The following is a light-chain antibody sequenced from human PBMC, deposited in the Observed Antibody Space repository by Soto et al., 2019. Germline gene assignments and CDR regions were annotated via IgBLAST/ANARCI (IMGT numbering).Light chain of an antibody. CDR2: DAS. CDR3: QQRSNWPKVT. J-gene: IGKJ4*01. Sequence: EIVLTQSPATLSLSPGERATLSCRASQSVSSYLAWYQQKPGQAPRLLIYDASNRATGIPARFSGSGSGTDFTLTISILEPEDFAVYYCQQRSNWPKVTFGGGTKVDIK. V-gene: IGKV3-11*01. CDR1: QSVSSY.